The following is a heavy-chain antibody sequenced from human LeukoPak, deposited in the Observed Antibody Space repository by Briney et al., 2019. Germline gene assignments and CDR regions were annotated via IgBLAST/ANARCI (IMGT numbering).Heavy chain of an antibody. CDR2: IYTSGST. D-gene: IGHD3-22*01. Sequence: PSETLSLTCTVSGGSISSYYWSWIRQPAGKGLEWIGRIYTSGSTNYNPSLKSRVTMSVDTSKNQFSLKLSSVTAADTAVYYCARDHYYYDSSGYYRFDAFGIWGQGTMVTVSS. J-gene: IGHJ3*02. CDR3: ARDHYYYDSSGYYRFDAFGI. CDR1: GGSISSYY. V-gene: IGHV4-4*07.